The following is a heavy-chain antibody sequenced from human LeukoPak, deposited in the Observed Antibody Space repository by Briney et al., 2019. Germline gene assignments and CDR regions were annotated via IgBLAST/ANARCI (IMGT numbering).Heavy chain of an antibody. CDR2: FSSRGSI. CDR1: GFTFSNYE. V-gene: IGHV3-48*03. D-gene: IGHD3-10*01. J-gene: IGHJ6*04. Sequence: PGGSLRLSCVASGFTFSNYEMFWVRQATGKGLEWVSYFSSRGSINYGDSVKGRFASSRDNAKNSLYLQRHSLRGEDAGVYYCARGDGLGEFGYGMGVWGEGNTVTVSP. CDR3: ARGDGLGEFGYGMGV.